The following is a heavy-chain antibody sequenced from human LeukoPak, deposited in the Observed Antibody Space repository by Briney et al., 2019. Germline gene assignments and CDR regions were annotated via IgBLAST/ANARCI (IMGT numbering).Heavy chain of an antibody. J-gene: IGHJ4*02. CDR2: IWYDGSNK. CDR3: ARRFFDY. V-gene: IGHV3-33*01. Sequence: GGALKPPWSGSGFPFSSYGVHGGRRAPGKGLEWVAVIWYDGSNKYYADSVKGRFTISRDNSKNTLYLQMNSLRAEDTAVYYCARRFFDYWGQGTLVTVSS. CDR1: GFPFSSYG.